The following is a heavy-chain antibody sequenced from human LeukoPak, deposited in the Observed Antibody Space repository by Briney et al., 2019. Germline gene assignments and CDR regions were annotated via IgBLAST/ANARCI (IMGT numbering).Heavy chain of an antibody. J-gene: IGHJ4*02. D-gene: IGHD1-7*01. CDR3: ARDPPEDEWNSLDS. CDR2: IHYSGLT. CDR1: GGSVNGYY. V-gene: IGHV4-59*02. Sequence: SSETLSPTCTVSGGSVNGYYWNWIRQAPGKGLEWIGFIHYSGLTVYSPSLQSRVSMSVDTSRNQFSLDLSSVTAADTALYYCARDPPEDEWNSLDSWGQGILVTVSS.